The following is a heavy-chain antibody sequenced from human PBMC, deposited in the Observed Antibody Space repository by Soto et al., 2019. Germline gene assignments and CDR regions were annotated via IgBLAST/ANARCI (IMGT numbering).Heavy chain of an antibody. V-gene: IGHV5-51*01. CDR1: GYSFTSYW. J-gene: IGHJ6*02. Sequence: PVGALKISCKGSGYSFTSYWINWVRQIPGKGLEWMGIIYPGDSDTRYSPSFQGQVTISADKSIDTAYLQWRSLEASDTAVYYCARHHGSPGSYFGLDVWGRGPTVTVSS. D-gene: IGHD6-13*01. CDR3: ARHHGSPGSYFGLDV. CDR2: IYPGDSDT.